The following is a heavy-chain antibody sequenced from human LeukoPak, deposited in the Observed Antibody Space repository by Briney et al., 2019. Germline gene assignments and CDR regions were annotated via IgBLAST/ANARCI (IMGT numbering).Heavy chain of an antibody. J-gene: IGHJ5*02. CDR3: ATGDSGWYNH. V-gene: IGHV3-74*03. CDR1: GFTFSNSW. CDR2: IKSDGSYI. D-gene: IGHD6-19*01. Sequence: QPGGSLRLSCAASGFTFSNSWMHWVCQGPGKGPVWVSRIKSDGSYITYADSVKGRFIISRDNAENTLYLQMNSLRVDDTAVYYCATGDSGWYNHWGQGTLVTVSA.